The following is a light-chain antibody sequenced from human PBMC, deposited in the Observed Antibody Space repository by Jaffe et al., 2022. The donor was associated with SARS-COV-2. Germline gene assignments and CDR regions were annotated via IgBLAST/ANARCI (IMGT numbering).Light chain of an antibody. CDR3: QSADSIDNRV. CDR2: KDS. J-gene: IGLJ3*02. V-gene: IGLV3-25*03. CDR1: ALAKQH. Sequence: SYELTQPPSVSVSPGQMARITCSADALAKQHVYWYQQKPGQAPVLVMYKDSERPSGIPERFSGSSSGTTVTLTISGVQAEDEADYYCQSADSIDNRVFGGGTKLTVL.